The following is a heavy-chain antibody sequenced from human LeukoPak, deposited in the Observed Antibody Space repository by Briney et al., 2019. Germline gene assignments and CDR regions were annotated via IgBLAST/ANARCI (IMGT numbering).Heavy chain of an antibody. CDR1: GYTFTGYY. CDR3: ARAVRGYCSGGSCYFDY. CDR2: INPNSGGT. V-gene: IGHV1-2*06. D-gene: IGHD2-15*01. Sequence: ASVKVSCKASGYTFTGYYMHWVRQAPGQGLEWMGRINPNSGGTNYAQKFQGRVTMTRDTSISTAYMELSRLRSDDTAVYYCARAVRGYCSGGSCYFDYWGQGTLVTVSS. J-gene: IGHJ4*02.